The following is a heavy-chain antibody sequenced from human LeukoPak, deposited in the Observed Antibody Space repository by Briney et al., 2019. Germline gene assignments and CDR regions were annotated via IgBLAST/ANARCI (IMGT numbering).Heavy chain of an antibody. J-gene: IGHJ6*02. Sequence: SETLSLTCTVSGGSISSYYWSWIRQPAGKGLEWIGRIYTSGSTNYNPSLKSRVTMSVDTSKNQFSLKLSSVTAADTAVYYCARAAPYCSSTSCYPYYYYGMGVWDQGTTVTVSS. D-gene: IGHD2-2*01. CDR2: IYTSGST. CDR1: GGSISSYY. V-gene: IGHV4-4*07. CDR3: ARAAPYCSSTSCYPYYYYGMGV.